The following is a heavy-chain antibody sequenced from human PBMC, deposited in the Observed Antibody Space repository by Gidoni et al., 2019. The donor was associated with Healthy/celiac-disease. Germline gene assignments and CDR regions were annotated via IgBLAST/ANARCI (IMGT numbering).Heavy chain of an antibody. V-gene: IGHV4-39*01. CDR2: IYYSGIT. CDR1: GGSISSSSYY. CDR3: ARILDVVVVAATSGWFDP. J-gene: IGHJ5*02. D-gene: IGHD2-15*01. Sequence: QLQLQESGPGLVKPSETLSLTCTVSGGSISSSSYYWGWIRQPPGKGLEWIGSIYYSGITYYNPSLKSRVTISVDTSKNQFSLKLSSVTAADTAVYYCARILDVVVVAATSGWFDPWGQGTLVTVSS.